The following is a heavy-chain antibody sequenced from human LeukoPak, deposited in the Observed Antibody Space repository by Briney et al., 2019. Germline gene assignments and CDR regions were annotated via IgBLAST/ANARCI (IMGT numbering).Heavy chain of an antibody. V-gene: IGHV4-39*07. CDR3: ARDGDSGYDDLFDY. Sequence: PSETLSLTCTVSGGSISSSSYYWGWIRQPPGKGLEWIGSIYYSGSTYYNPSLKSRVTISVDTSKNQFSLKLSSVTAADTAVYYCARDGDSGYDDLFDYWGQGTLVTVSS. D-gene: IGHD5-12*01. J-gene: IGHJ4*02. CDR1: GGSISSSSYY. CDR2: IYYSGST.